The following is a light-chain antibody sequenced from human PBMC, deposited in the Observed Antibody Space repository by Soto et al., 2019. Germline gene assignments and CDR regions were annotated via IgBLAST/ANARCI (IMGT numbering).Light chain of an antibody. V-gene: IGLV1-40*01. CDR2: GHT. CDR3: QSHDSSLSTDV. Sequence: QSVLTQPPSVSGALGQRVTISCTGSSSNIGAGYDVHWYQQLPGTAPKLLIYGHTNRPSGVPDRFSGSRSGTSASLAISGLQAEDEADYYCQSHDSSLSTDVFGTGTQLTVL. CDR1: SSNIGAGYD. J-gene: IGLJ1*01.